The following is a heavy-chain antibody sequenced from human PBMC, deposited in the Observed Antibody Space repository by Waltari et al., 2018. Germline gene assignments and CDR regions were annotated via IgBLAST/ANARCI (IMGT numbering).Heavy chain of an antibody. Sequence: EVQLVESGGGSVQPGGSLRPSCAPSGFTFMHWVRHAPGKGLVWVSPIDGNGGGTGYADSVKGRFTISRDNAKNTLYLQMNSLRAEDTAVYYCVRGINHAFDIWGQGTMVTVSS. J-gene: IGHJ3*02. CDR2: IDGNGGGT. CDR1: GFTF. V-gene: IGHV3-74*01. CDR3: VRGINHAFDI.